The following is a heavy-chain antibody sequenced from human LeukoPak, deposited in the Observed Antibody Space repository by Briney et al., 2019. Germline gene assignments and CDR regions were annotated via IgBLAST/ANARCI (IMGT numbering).Heavy chain of an antibody. V-gene: IGHV4-59*01. J-gene: IGHJ6*03. Sequence: SETLSLTCTVSGGSISSYYWSWIRQPPGKGLEWIGYIYYSGSTNYNPSLKSRVTISVDTSKNQFSLKLSSVTAADTAVYYCASFSGTGGYYYYYYMDVWGKGTTVTVSS. D-gene: IGHD6-13*01. CDR2: IYYSGST. CDR3: ASFSGTGGYYYYYYMDV. CDR1: GGSISSYY.